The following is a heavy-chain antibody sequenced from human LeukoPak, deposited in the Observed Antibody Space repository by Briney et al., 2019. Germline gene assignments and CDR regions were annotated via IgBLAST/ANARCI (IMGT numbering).Heavy chain of an antibody. CDR1: GGSISSSTYY. J-gene: IGHJ3*02. Sequence: PSETLSLTCTVSGGSISSSTYYWGWIRQPPGKGLEWIGSIYYSGNTYYNPSLKCRVTISVDTSQNQFSLRLSSMTAADTAVYYCARRVPGYCTSTNCRGAFDIWGHGTMVTVSS. V-gene: IGHV4-39*01. CDR3: ARRVPGYCTSTNCRGAFDI. CDR2: IYYSGNT. D-gene: IGHD2-2*01.